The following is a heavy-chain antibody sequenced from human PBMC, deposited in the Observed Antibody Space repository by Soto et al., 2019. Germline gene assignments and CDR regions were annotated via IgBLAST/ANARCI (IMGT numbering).Heavy chain of an antibody. CDR3: ARDLGGVGSSWYNGMDV. Sequence: PGGSLRLSCAASGFPFSSYGMHWVRQAPGKGLEWVAVIWYDGSNKYYADSVKGRFTISRDNSKNTLYLQMNSLRAEDTAVYYCARDLGGVGSSWYNGMDVWGQGTTVTVSS. V-gene: IGHV3-33*01. CDR2: IWYDGSNK. CDR1: GFPFSSYG. D-gene: IGHD6-13*01. J-gene: IGHJ6*02.